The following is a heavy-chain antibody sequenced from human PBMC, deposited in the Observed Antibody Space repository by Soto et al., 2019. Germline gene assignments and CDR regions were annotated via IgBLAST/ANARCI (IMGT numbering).Heavy chain of an antibody. CDR1: GGTFSSYA. J-gene: IGHJ5*02. CDR3: ARAKGYYRDFDP. Sequence: SVKVSCKASGGTFSSYAISWVRQAPGQGLEWMGGIIPIFGTANYAQKFQGRVTITADESTSTAYMELSSLRSEDTAVYYCARAKGYYRDFDPWGQGTLVTVSS. D-gene: IGHD3-10*01. V-gene: IGHV1-69*13. CDR2: IIPIFGTA.